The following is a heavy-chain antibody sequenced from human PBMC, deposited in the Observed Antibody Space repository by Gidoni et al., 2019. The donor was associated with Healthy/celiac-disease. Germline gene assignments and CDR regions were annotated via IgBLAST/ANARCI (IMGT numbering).Heavy chain of an antibody. Sequence: QVQLVQSGAEVKTPGSSVKVSCKASGGTFSSYAISWVRQAPGQGLEWMGGIIPSFGTANYAQKFQGRVTITADKSTSTAYMELSSLRSEDTAVYYCARVRRHSSSSQVFDYWGQGTLVTVSS. CDR2: IIPSFGTA. CDR1: GGTFSSYA. D-gene: IGHD6-6*01. CDR3: ARVRRHSSSSQVFDY. J-gene: IGHJ4*02. V-gene: IGHV1-69*06.